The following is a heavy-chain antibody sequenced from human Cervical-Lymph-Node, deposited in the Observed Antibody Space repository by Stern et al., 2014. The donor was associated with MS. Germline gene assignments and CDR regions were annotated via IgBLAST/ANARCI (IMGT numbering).Heavy chain of an antibody. CDR2: IFPGFGTP. D-gene: IGHD6-13*01. V-gene: IGHV1-69*01. CDR1: GGTFSQFP. J-gene: IGHJ5*02. Sequence: VQLVESGAEVTKPGSSVKVSCKASGGTFSQFPSSWVRQAPGQGLEWMGGIFPGFGTPTYAQEFRGRVTITADVSTSTVYMELSSLRSDDTAVYYCARSSETSDRWYSLGYDLWGQGTLVTVSS. CDR3: ARSSETSDRWYSLGYDL.